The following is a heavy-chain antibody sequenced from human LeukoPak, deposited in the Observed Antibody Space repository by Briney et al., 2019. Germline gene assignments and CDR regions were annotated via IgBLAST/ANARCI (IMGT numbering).Heavy chain of an antibody. V-gene: IGHV4-39*07. CDR1: GDSVNNTNYY. Sequence: LETLSLTCNVSGDSVNNTNYYWAWIRQPPGKGLEWIGSINYRGNTYFNPSLKSRITLSVDSSMNQFSLKLTSVTAADTAMFFCARVTYRSSSPFFNFWGQGTLVNVSS. D-gene: IGHD6-6*01. CDR3: ARVTYRSSSPFFNF. J-gene: IGHJ4*02. CDR2: INYRGNT.